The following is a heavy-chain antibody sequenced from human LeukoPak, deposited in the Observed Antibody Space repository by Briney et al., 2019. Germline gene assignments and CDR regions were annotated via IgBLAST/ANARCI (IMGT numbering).Heavy chain of an antibody. Sequence: GGSLRLSCAASGFTFSSYAMHWVRQAPGKGLEWVAVISYDGSNKYYADSVKSRFTISRDNSKNTLYLQMNSLRAEDTAVYYCARDLYGSFDYWGQGTLVTVSS. D-gene: IGHD3-10*01. CDR3: ARDLYGSFDY. J-gene: IGHJ4*02. CDR1: GFTFSSYA. CDR2: ISYDGSNK. V-gene: IGHV3-30-3*01.